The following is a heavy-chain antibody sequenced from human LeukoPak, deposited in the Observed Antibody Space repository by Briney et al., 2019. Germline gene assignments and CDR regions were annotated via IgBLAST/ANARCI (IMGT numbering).Heavy chain of an antibody. J-gene: IGHJ4*02. CDR1: GYTFTGYY. CDR3: ARGGRRDFWSGYYTGEDSYFDY. D-gene: IGHD3-3*01. V-gene: IGHV1-2*02. CDR2: INPNSGGT. Sequence: GASVKVSCKASGYTFTGYYMHWVRQAPGQGLEWMGWINPNSGGTNYAQKFQGRVTMTRDTSISTAYMELSRLRSDDTAVYYCARGGRRDFWSGYYTGEDSYFDYWGQETLVTVSS.